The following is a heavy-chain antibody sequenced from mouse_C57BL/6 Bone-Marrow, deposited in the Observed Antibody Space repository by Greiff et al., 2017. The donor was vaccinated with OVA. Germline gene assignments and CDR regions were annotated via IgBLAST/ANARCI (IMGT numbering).Heavy chain of an antibody. D-gene: IGHD3-1*01. Sequence: EVMLVESGGGLVQPGGSLKLSCAASGFTFSDYYMYWVRQTPEKRLEWVAYISNGGGSTYYPDTVKGRFTISRDNAKNTLYLQMSCLKSEDTAMYYCVKLGGFAYWGQGTLVTVSA. V-gene: IGHV5-12*01. CDR2: ISNGGGST. CDR1: GFTFSDYY. J-gene: IGHJ3*01. CDR3: VKLGGFAY.